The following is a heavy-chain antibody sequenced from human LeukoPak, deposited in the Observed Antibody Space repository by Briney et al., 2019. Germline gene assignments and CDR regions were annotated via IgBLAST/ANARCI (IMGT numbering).Heavy chain of an antibody. J-gene: IGHJ6*04. CDR3: ARSSPQYYYYYGMDV. CDR1: GGSISSYY. CDR2: IYYSGST. V-gene: IGHV4-59*08. Sequence: PSETLSLTCTVSGGSISSYYWSWIRQPPGKGLEWIGYIYYSGSTNYNPSLKSRVTISVDTSKNQFSLKLSSVTAADTAVYYCARSSPQYYYYYGMDVWGKGTTVTVSS.